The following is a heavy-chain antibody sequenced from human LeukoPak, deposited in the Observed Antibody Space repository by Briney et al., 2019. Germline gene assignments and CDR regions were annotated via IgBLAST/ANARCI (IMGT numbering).Heavy chain of an antibody. D-gene: IGHD6-19*01. J-gene: IGHJ4*02. CDR1: GYNFTNYW. V-gene: IGHV5-51*01. Sequence: GESLKISCKGSGYNFTNYWIGWVRQMPGKGLEWMGLIYPGDSDTRYSPSFQGQVTISADKSISTAYLQWSSLKASDTAMYYCARQVAVAGWNFEDYWGQGTLVTVSS. CDR2: IYPGDSDT. CDR3: ARQVAVAGWNFEDY.